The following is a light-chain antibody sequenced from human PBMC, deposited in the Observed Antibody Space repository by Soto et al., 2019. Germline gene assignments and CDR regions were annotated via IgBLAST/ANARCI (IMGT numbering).Light chain of an antibody. CDR3: GTWDGRLNTFV. J-gene: IGLJ1*01. V-gene: IGLV1-51*01. CDR2: DNN. CDR1: NSNIENNF. Sequence: QSVLTQPPSMSAAPGQKVTISCSGSNSNIENNFVSWYQQLPGTAPKLLIYDNNKRPSGIPDRISGSKSGTSATLGITGLQTGDEADFYCGTWDGRLNTFVFGSGTTVTVL.